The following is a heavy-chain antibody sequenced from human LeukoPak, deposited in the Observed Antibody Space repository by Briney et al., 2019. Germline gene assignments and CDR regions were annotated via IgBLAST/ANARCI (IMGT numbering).Heavy chain of an antibody. CDR2: ISGSGGST. J-gene: IGHJ4*02. D-gene: IGHD6-19*01. V-gene: IGHV3-23*01. CDR1: GFTFSSYA. CDR3: AKDISATSGWYGY. Sequence: GGSLRLSCAASGFTFSSYAMSWVRQAPGKGLEWVSAISGSGGSTYYADSVKGRFTISRDNSKNSLYLQMNSLRTEDTALYYCAKDISATSGWYGYWGQGTLVTVSS.